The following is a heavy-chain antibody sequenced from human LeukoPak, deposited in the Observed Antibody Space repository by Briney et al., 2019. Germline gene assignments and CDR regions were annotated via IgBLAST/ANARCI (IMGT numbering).Heavy chain of an antibody. CDR1: GFTFSSYS. D-gene: IGHD4-11*01. Sequence: TGGSLRLSCAASGFTFSSYSMNWVRQAPGKGLEWVSAISGSGGSTYYADSVKGRFTISRDNSKNTLYLQMNSLRAEDTAVYYCAKPAYSQYYFDYWGQGTLVTVSS. CDR2: ISGSGGST. CDR3: AKPAYSQYYFDY. V-gene: IGHV3-23*01. J-gene: IGHJ4*02.